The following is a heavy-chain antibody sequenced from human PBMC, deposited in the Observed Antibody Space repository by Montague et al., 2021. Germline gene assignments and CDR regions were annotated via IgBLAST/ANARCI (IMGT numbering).Heavy chain of an antibody. CDR3: AKEKGIALVRGLDY. J-gene: IGHJ4*02. Sequence: PLRLSCAASGFRFDDYTMHWVRQVPGKGLEWVSGISWNSNTIDYVDSVKGRFTISRDHDKNSLYLEMNSLRAEDTALYFCAKEKGIALVRGLDYWGQGTQVTVSS. CDR1: GFRFDDYT. CDR2: ISWNSNTI. V-gene: IGHV3-9*01. D-gene: IGHD3-10*01.